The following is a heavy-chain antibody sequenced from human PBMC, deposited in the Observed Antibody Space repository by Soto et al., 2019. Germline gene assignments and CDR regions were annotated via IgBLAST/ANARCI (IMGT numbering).Heavy chain of an antibody. J-gene: IGHJ4*02. D-gene: IGHD2-21*02. V-gene: IGHV3-21*01. CDR3: ARDGMAYCGGDCYSFDY. CDR1: GFTFSSYS. CDR2: ISSSSSYI. Sequence: PGGSLRLSCAASGFTFSSYSMNWVRQAPGKGLEWVSSISSSSSYIYYADSVKGRFTISRDNAKNSLYLQMNSLRAEDTAVYYCARDGMAYCGGDCYSFDYWGQGTLVTVSS.